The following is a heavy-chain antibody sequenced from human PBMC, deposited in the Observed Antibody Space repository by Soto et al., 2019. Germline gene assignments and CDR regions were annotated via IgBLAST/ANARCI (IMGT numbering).Heavy chain of an antibody. CDR2: IYYSGST. CDR3: ARRCGGDGYSYYYYGMDV. V-gene: IGHV4-59*01. Sequence: SETLSLTCTVSGGSISSYYWSWIRQPPGKGLEWIGSIYYSGSTNYNPSLKSRVTISVDTSKNQFSLKLSSVTAADTAVYYCARRCGGDGYSYYYYGMDVWGQGTTVTVSS. CDR1: GGSISSYY. J-gene: IGHJ6*02. D-gene: IGHD2-21*02.